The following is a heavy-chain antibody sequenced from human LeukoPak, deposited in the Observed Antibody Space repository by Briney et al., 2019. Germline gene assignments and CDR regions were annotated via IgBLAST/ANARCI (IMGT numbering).Heavy chain of an antibody. D-gene: IGHD3-22*01. Sequence: GGSLRLSCAASGFTFSSYGVHWVRQAPGKGLEWVANIKQDGSEKYYVDSVKGRFTISRDNAKNSLYLQMNSLRAEDTAVYYCARDWSFTEYYYDSSGYYDYYGMDAWGQGTTVTVSS. V-gene: IGHV3-7*01. J-gene: IGHJ6*02. CDR1: GFTFSSYG. CDR3: ARDWSFTEYYYDSSGYYDYYGMDA. CDR2: IKQDGSEK.